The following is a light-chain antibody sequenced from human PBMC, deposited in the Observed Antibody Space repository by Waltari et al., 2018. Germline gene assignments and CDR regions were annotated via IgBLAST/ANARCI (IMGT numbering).Light chain of an antibody. CDR2: GQD. CDR1: SLRRYY. J-gene: IGLJ3*02. V-gene: IGLV3-19*01. CDR3: LSRDTSSTRV. Sequence: SSELTQDPAVSVALGQTARITCQGDSLRRYYASWYQQRPGQAPFLVLYGQDNRPSGIPDRFSGSTSGNTASLTITRAQAEDAGVYYCLSRDTSSTRVFGGGTTLTV.